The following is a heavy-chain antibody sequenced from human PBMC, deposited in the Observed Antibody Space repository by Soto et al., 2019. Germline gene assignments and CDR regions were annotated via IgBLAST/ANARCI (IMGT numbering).Heavy chain of an antibody. CDR1: GGSISDFY. CDR3: ARVGGLAARTFDY. D-gene: IGHD6-6*01. Sequence: QVLLQESGPGLVKPSETLSLTCTVSGGSISDFYWSWIRQPPGKGLEWIGYIYYSGSTNYNPSLKSRFTISVDTSKNQFSLNLRSMSPADTAVYYCARVGGLAARTFDYWGPGTLVTVSS. CDR2: IYYSGST. V-gene: IGHV4-59*01. J-gene: IGHJ4*02.